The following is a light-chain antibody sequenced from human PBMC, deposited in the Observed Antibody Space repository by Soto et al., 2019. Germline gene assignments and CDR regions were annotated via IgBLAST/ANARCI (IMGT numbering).Light chain of an antibody. CDR2: GAS. J-gene: IGKJ1*01. CDR3: QQYRKWPRT. V-gene: IGKV3-15*01. Sequence: MTQSPSTLSASVRDRLTITCRASQSVDIDLAWYQQIPGQAPRLLIYGASTRAPDMPGRFSGRGSGTEFTLTISSLQSEDYAVYYCQQYRKWPRTFGQVTKVDIK. CDR1: QSVDID.